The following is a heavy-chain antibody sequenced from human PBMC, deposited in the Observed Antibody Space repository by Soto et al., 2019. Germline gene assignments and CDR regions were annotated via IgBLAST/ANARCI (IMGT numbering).Heavy chain of an antibody. CDR3: ARDLSYYDSSGYSGIRYFDY. D-gene: IGHD3-22*01. Sequence: SETLSLTCTVSGGSISSGGYYWSWIRQHPGKGLEWIGYIYYSGSTYYNPSLKSRVTISVDTSKNQFSLKLSSVTAADTAVYYCARDLSYYDSSGYSGIRYFDYWGQGTLVTVSS. V-gene: IGHV4-31*03. CDR1: GGSISSGGYY. CDR2: IYYSGST. J-gene: IGHJ4*02.